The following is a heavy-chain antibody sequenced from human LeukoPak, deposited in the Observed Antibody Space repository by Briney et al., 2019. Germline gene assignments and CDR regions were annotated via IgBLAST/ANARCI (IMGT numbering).Heavy chain of an antibody. CDR1: GFAFSSYG. Sequence: PGGSLRLSCAASGFAFSSYGMHWVRQAPGRGLEWVTFIRYDGNNKYYGDSVRGRFTISRDNSKNTLYLQMNSLRAEDTAVYYCAKDHYDMDTFNIWGQGTMVTVSS. CDR2: IRYDGNNK. V-gene: IGHV3-30*02. D-gene: IGHD3-22*01. CDR3: AKDHYDMDTFNI. J-gene: IGHJ3*02.